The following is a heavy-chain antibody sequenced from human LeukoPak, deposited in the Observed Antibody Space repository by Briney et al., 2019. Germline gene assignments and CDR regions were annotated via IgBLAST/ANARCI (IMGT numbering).Heavy chain of an antibody. V-gene: IGHV3-11*06. Sequence: GGSLRLSCAASGFTFSDSYMSWIRQAPGKGLEWVSYISGSSNDINYADSVKGRFTVSRENTKNSLFLQMNSLRVEDTAVYYCAKVLRGYRSDYFWGQGTLVTVSS. J-gene: IGHJ4*02. CDR1: GFTFSDSY. CDR2: ISGSSNDI. CDR3: AKVLRGYRSDYF. D-gene: IGHD5-18*01.